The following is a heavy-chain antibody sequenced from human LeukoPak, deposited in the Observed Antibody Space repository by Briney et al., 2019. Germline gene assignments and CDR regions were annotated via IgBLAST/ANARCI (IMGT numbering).Heavy chain of an antibody. CDR1: GFTLSDHY. J-gene: IGHJ4*02. CDR2: IIARGSST. Sequence: GGSLRLSRAASGFTLSDHYMDWVRQAPGKGLEWVSVIIARGSSTYYADSVKGQFNISRDNPKNTLYLQMNSLRAEDTAIYYCAKDQAWLRFDYWGQGTLVTVSS. CDR3: AKDQAWLRFDY. V-gene: IGHV3-23*01. D-gene: IGHD5-12*01.